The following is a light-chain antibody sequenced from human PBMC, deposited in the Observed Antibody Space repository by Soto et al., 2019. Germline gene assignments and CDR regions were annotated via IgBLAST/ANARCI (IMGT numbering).Light chain of an antibody. Sequence: EIVWTQSPATLSLSPGERATLSCRASQSVSSYLAWYQQKPGQAPRLLIYDASNRATGIPARFSGSGSGTDFTLTISSLEPEDFAVYYCQQRSSWPRAFGQGTKVDI. CDR2: DAS. V-gene: IGKV3-11*01. CDR3: QQRSSWPRA. CDR1: QSVSSY. J-gene: IGKJ1*01.